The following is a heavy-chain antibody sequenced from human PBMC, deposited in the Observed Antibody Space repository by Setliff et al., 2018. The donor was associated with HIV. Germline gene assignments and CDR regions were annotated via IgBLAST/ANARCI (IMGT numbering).Heavy chain of an antibody. CDR2: ISAYNGNT. CDR1: GYTFTSYG. D-gene: IGHD2-2*01. V-gene: IGHV1-18*01. Sequence: GASVKVSCKASGYTFTSYGISWVRQAPGQGLEWMGWISAYNGNTNYAQKLQGRVTMTTDTSTSTAYMELRSLRSDDTAVYYCAVPHCSSTSCLKGYCFDYWGQGTLVTVSS. CDR3: AVPHCSSTSCLKGYCFDY. J-gene: IGHJ4*02.